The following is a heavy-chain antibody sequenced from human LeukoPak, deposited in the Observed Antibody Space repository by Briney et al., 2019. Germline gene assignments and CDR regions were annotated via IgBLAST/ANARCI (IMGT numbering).Heavy chain of an antibody. Sequence: PSETLSLTCTVSGGSISSSSYYWGWIRQPPGKGLEWIGSIYYSGSTYYNPSIKSRVTISVDTSKNQFSLKLRSVTAADTAVYYCARPKSYDSSGYYSENWFDPWGQGTLVTVSS. CDR1: GGSISSSSYY. CDR2: IYYSGST. J-gene: IGHJ5*02. V-gene: IGHV4-39*01. CDR3: ARPKSYDSSGYYSENWFDP. D-gene: IGHD3-22*01.